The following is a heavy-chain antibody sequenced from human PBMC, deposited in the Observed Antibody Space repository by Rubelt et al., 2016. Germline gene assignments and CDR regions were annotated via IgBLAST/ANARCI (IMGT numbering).Heavy chain of an antibody. CDR2: ISSSGSTI. CDR3: AKDSRGGGKYDAFDI. Sequence: EVHLVESGGGLVQPGGSLRLSCAASGFTFSSNSMNWVRQAPGKGLEWVSYISSSGSTIYYADSVKGRFTISRDNAKNSLYLQMNSLRAEDTSVYYWAKDSRGGGKYDAFDIWGQGTMVTVSS. CDR1: GFTFSSNS. D-gene: IGHD3-16*01. V-gene: IGHV3-48*04. J-gene: IGHJ3*02.